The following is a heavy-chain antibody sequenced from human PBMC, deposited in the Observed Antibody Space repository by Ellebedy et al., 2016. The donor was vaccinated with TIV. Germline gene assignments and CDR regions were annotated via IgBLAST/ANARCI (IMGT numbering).Heavy chain of an antibody. CDR3: ASQSGTDYRPGSFDL. D-gene: IGHD4-11*01. CDR1: EYNFTMYW. Sequence: GESLKISCKGSEYNFTMYWIGWVRQMPGKGLEWMGIIYPGDSDIRYSPSFRGQVTISADKSISTAYLQWSSLKASDTAMYYCASQSGTDYRPGSFDLWGQGTMVIVSS. CDR2: IYPGDSDI. J-gene: IGHJ3*01. V-gene: IGHV5-51*01.